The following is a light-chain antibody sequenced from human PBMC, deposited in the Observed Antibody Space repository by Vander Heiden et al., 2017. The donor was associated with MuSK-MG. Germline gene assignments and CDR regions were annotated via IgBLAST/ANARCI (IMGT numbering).Light chain of an antibody. CDR1: SDDIGSYNL. CDR2: EVN. CDR3: CSYAGSNSFI. Sequence: QSALTQPASVSGSPGQSITISCTGTSDDIGSYNLVSWYQQRPGNAPKLIIYEVNKRPSGISTRFSGSKSGTSASLTISGLQAEDDAYYYCCSYAGSNSFIFGGGTKLTVL. J-gene: IGLJ2*01. V-gene: IGLV2-23*02.